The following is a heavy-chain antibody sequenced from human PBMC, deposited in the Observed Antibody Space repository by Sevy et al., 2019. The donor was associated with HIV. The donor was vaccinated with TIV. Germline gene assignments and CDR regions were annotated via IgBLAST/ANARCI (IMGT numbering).Heavy chain of an antibody. Sequence: GGSLRLSCAASGFTFSSYAMHWVRQAPGKGLEWVAVISYDGSNKYYADSVKGRFTISRYNSKNTLYLQMNSLRAEDTAVYYCARDHCSSTSCYGYYYYGMDVWGQGTTVTVSS. V-gene: IGHV3-30*04. J-gene: IGHJ6*02. CDR2: ISYDGSNK. CDR1: GFTFSSYA. CDR3: ARDHCSSTSCYGYYYYGMDV. D-gene: IGHD2-2*01.